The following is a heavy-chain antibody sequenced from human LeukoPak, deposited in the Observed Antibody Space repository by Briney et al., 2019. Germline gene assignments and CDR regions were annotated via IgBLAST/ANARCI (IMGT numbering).Heavy chain of an antibody. J-gene: IGHJ6*03. Sequence: GGSLRLSCAASGFIFSSHGMNWVRQAPGKGLEWVSAISGSGDSTYYADSVKGRFTISRDNSKNTLYLQMNSLRAEDTAVYYCAKDEYYYYMDVWGKGTTVTVSS. CDR2: ISGSGDST. V-gene: IGHV3-23*01. CDR1: GFIFSSHG. CDR3: AKDEYYYYMDV.